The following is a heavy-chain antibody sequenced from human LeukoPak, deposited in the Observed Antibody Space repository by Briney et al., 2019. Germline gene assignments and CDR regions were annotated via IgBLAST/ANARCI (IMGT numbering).Heavy chain of an antibody. D-gene: IGHD2-15*01. CDR1: GCSISSGGYS. CDR2: IYHSGST. V-gene: IGHV4-30-2*01. J-gene: IGHJ6*04. Sequence: SETLSLTCAVSGCSISSGGYSWSWIRQPPGKGLEWIGYIYHSGSTYYNPSLKNRVTISVDRSKNQFSLKLSSVTAADTAVYYCARCQGSPPLSYYGMDVWGKGTTVTVSS. CDR3: ARCQGSPPLSYYGMDV.